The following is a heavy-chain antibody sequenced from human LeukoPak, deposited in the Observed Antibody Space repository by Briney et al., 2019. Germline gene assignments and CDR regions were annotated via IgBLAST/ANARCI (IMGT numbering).Heavy chain of an antibody. CDR1: GFTFSSYS. CDR3: ATPPTVTRNY. D-gene: IGHD4-17*01. Sequence: GGSLRLSCAASGFTFSSYSMNWVRQAPGKGLEGGSRISGSGGSTYYADSVKGRFTISRDNSKNTLYLQMNSLRAEDTAVYYCATPPTVTRNYWGQGTLVTVSS. V-gene: IGHV3-23*01. CDR2: ISGSGGST. J-gene: IGHJ4*02.